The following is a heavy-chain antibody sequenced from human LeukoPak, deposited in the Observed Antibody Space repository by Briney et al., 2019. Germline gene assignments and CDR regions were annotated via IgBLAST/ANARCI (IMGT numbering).Heavy chain of an antibody. CDR2: ICPGDSDT. D-gene: IGHD3-10*01. Sequence: GESLKISCKGSGYDFTTYWITWVRQMPGKRLEWMGIICPGDSDTRYSPSFQGQVTFSADKSISTAYPQWSSLKASDTAMYYCARQGDMVRGNAFDIWGQGTMVTVSS. CDR3: ARQGDMVRGNAFDI. V-gene: IGHV5-51*01. J-gene: IGHJ3*02. CDR1: GYDFTTYW.